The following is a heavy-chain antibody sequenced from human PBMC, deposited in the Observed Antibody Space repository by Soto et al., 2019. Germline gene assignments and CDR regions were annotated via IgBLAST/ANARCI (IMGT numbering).Heavy chain of an antibody. CDR3: ALWSTIRRRSAYYYYGMDV. D-gene: IGHD3-10*01. J-gene: IGHJ6*02. V-gene: IGHV1-69*06. CDR2: VIPIFGTA. CDR1: GGTFSSYA. Sequence: SVKVSCKASGGTFSSYAISWVRQAPGQGLEWMGGVIPIFGTANYAQKFQGRVTITADKSTSTAYMELSSLRSEDTAVYYCALWSTIRRRSAYYYYGMDVWGQGTTVTVSS.